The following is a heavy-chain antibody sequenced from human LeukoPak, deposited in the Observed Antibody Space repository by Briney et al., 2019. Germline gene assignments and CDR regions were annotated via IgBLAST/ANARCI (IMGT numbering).Heavy chain of an antibody. D-gene: IGHD1-1*01. V-gene: IGHV4-59*01. CDR2: IYYSGST. CDR1: GGSFSGYY. CDR3: ARSSRGLALEFDY. Sequence: PSETLSLTCAVDGGSFSGYYWRWMRQPPGKGLEWIGYIYYSGSTNYNPSLKSRVTISVDTSKNQFSLKLSSVTAADTAVYYCARSSRGLALEFDYWGQGTLVTVSS. J-gene: IGHJ4*02.